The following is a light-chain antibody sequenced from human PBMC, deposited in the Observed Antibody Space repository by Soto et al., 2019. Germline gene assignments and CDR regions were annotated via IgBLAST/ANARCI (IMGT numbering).Light chain of an antibody. CDR3: YSAADNMRV. Sequence: ELTQPSSVSVSPGQTARITCSGDVLAKKYARWFQQKPGQAPVLVIYKDSERPSGVPERFSGSSSGTTVTLTISGAQVEDEADYYCYSAADNMRVFGTGTKVTVL. CDR2: KDS. CDR1: VLAKKY. V-gene: IGLV3-27*01. J-gene: IGLJ1*01.